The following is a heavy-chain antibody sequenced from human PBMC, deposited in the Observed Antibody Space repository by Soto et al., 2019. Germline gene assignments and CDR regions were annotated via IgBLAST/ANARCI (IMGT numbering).Heavy chain of an antibody. CDR3: ARDQGGYSSSYYYYYYGMDV. J-gene: IGHJ6*02. V-gene: IGHV3-30-3*01. D-gene: IGHD6-6*01. CDR2: ISYDGSNK. CDR1: GFTFSSYA. Sequence: GGSLRLSCAASGFTFSSYAMHWVRQAPGKGLEWVAVISYDGSNKYYADSVKGRFTISRDNSKNTVYLQMNSLRAEDTAGYYCARDQGGYSSSYYYYYYGMDVWGQGTTVTVSS.